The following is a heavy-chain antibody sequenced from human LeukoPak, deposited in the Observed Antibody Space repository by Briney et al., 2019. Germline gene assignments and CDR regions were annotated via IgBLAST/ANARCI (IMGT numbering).Heavy chain of an antibody. Sequence: SVKVSCKASGGTFSSYAISWVRQAPGQGPEWMGRIIPIFGTANYAQKFQGRVTITTDESTSTAYMELSSLRSEDTAVYYCARVPIYYDSSGYYPWGQGTLVTVSS. CDR1: GGTFSSYA. J-gene: IGHJ5*02. D-gene: IGHD3-22*01. V-gene: IGHV1-69*05. CDR3: ARVPIYYDSSGYYP. CDR2: IIPIFGTA.